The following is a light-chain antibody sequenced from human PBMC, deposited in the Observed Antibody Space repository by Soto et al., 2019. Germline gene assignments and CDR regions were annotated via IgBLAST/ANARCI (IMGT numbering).Light chain of an antibody. CDR3: SSYTASSAGV. V-gene: IGLV2-14*01. J-gene: IGLJ1*01. CDR1: NSELGAYDY. Sequence: QSALPQPASVSGSPGQSITITLTGTNSELGAYDYVSWYQQHPGKAPRLLIYEVFNRHSGVSDRFSGSKSANTASLTISGLQADAEADYYFSSYTASSAGVFGPGSKVTVL. CDR2: EVF.